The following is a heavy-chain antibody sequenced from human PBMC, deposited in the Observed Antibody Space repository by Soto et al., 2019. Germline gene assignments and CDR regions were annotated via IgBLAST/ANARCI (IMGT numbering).Heavy chain of an antibody. CDR2: IWYDGSNK. CDR3: ARDRCPYCGEEGY. CDR1: GFTFSSYG. D-gene: IGHD2-21*01. V-gene: IGHV3-33*01. Sequence: QVQLVESGGGVVQPGRSLRLSCAASGFTFSSYGIHWVRQAPGKGLEWVAVIWYDGSNKYYADSVKGRFTISRDNSKNTLYLQMNSLRAEDTAVYYCARDRCPYCGEEGYWGQGTLVTVSS. J-gene: IGHJ4*02.